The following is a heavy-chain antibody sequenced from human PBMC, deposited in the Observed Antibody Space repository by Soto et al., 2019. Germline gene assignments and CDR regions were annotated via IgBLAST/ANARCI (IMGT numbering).Heavy chain of an antibody. CDR2: FDPEDGTA. D-gene: IGHD5-18*01. J-gene: IGHJ6*02. V-gene: IGHV1-24*01. Sequence: ASVKVSCKVSGYTLTELSMHWVRQAPGKGLEWMGGFDPEDGTANYAQRFQGRVTITADESTSTAYMELSSLRSEDTAVYYCARRGPPVDTAMVYYYYGMDVWGQGTTVTVSS. CDR3: ARRGPPVDTAMVYYYYGMDV. CDR1: GYTLTELS.